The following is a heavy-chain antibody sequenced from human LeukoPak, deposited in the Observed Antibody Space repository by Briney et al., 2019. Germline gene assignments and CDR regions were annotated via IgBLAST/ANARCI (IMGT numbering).Heavy chain of an antibody. J-gene: IGHJ4*02. Sequence: GGSLRLSCAASGLTFSNYWMDWVRQAPGKGLEWVADIKQDGSEKNYVDSVKGRFIISRDNAKNSLYLQMNTLRADDTAVYYCARDGFGTGSNWGQGTLVTVSS. V-gene: IGHV3-7*03. CDR1: GLTFSNYW. CDR3: ARDGFGTGSN. CDR2: IKQDGSEK. D-gene: IGHD3-16*01.